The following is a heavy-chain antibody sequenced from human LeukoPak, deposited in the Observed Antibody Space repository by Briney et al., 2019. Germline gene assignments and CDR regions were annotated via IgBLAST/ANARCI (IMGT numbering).Heavy chain of an antibody. D-gene: IGHD2-2*01. CDR3: AKSGLGYCSSTSCLYYFDY. Sequence: GGSLRLSCAASGFTFDIYAMNWVRQAPGKGLEWVSTMIGSADSTYYADSVKGRFTISRDQSKNTLYLQMSSLRADDTAVYYCAKSGLGYCSSTSCLYYFDYWGQGTLVTVSS. V-gene: IGHV3-23*01. CDR2: MIGSADST. J-gene: IGHJ4*02. CDR1: GFTFDIYA.